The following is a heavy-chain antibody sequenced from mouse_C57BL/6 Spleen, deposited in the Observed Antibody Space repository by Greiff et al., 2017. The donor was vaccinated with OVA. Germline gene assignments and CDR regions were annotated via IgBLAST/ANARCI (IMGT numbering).Heavy chain of an antibody. V-gene: IGHV3-6*01. CDR3: AREGGDYGSSYGYFDV. J-gene: IGHJ1*03. CDR2: ISYDGSN. D-gene: IGHD1-1*01. CDR1: GYSITSGYY. Sequence: DVQLQESGPGLVKPSQSLSLTCSVTGYSITSGYYWNWIRQFPGNKLEWMGYISYDGSNNYNPSLKNRISITRYTSKNQFFLKLNSVTTEDTATYDCAREGGDYGSSYGYFDVWGTGTTVTVSS.